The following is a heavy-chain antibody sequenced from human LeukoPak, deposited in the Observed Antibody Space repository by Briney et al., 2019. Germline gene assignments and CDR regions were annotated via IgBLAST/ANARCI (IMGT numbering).Heavy chain of an antibody. CDR3: TTEFWYYFNN. V-gene: IGHV3-15*01. CDR1: GFAFSGTW. D-gene: IGHD3-3*01. J-gene: IGHJ4*02. CDR2: INTRTDGATT. Sequence: PGGSLRLSCAGSGFAFSGTWLNWVRQAPGQGLEWVGRINTRTDGATTTYAAPVKGRFTISRDASKSTLYLEMNSLKTEDTAVYYCTTEFWYYFNNWGQGTLVTVSS.